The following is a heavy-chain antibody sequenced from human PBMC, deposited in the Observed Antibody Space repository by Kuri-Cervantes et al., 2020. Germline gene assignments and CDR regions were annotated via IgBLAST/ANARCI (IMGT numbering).Heavy chain of an antibody. D-gene: IGHD1-26*01. CDR3: ARATTKRQGYYYYYGMDV. CDR2: INPSGGST. Sequence: ASVKVSCKASGYTFTSYCMHWVRQAPGQGLEWMGIINPSGGSTSYAQKFQGRVTMTRNTSISTAYMELSSLRSEDTAVYYCARATTKRQGYYYYYGMDVWGQGTTVTVSS. CDR1: GYTFTSYC. J-gene: IGHJ6*02. V-gene: IGHV1-46*01.